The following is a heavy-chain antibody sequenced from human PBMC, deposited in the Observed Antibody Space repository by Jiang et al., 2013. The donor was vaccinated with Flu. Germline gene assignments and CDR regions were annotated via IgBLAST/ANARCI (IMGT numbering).Heavy chain of an antibody. CDR2: MNPNSGNT. J-gene: IGHJ5*02. Sequence: SGAEVKKPGASVKVSCKASGYTFTSYDINWVRQATGQGLEWMGWMNPNSGNTGYAQKFQGRVTMTRNTSISTAYMELSSLRSEDTAVYYCARGLRAAADPYNWFDPWGQGTLVTVSS. D-gene: IGHD6-13*01. V-gene: IGHV1-8*01. CDR3: ARGLRAAADPYNWFDP. CDR1: GYTFTSYD.